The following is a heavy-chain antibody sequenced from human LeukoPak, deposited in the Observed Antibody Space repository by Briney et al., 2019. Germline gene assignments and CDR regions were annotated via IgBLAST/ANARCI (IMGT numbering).Heavy chain of an antibody. Sequence: SETLSLTCAVYGGSFSGYYWSWIRQPPGKGLEWIGEINHSGSTNYNPSPKSRVTISVDTSKNQFSLKLSSVTAADTAVYYCASRDGYNREVDYWGQGTLVTVSS. V-gene: IGHV4-34*01. CDR2: INHSGST. D-gene: IGHD5-12*01. J-gene: IGHJ4*02. CDR1: GGSFSGYY. CDR3: ASRDGYNREVDY.